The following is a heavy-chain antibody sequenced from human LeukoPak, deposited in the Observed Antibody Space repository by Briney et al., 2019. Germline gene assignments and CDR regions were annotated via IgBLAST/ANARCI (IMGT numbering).Heavy chain of an antibody. Sequence: GGSLRLSCIASGFTFNSYAMHWVRQAPGKGLEWVAVISYDGGNENYADSLKGRFTISRDNSKNTLYLQMNSLRAEDTAVYYCARGDYYGSGSRYYYGMDVWGKGTTVTVSS. V-gene: IGHV3-30-3*01. CDR3: ARGDYYGSGSRYYYGMDV. CDR1: GFTFNSYA. J-gene: IGHJ6*04. CDR2: ISYDGGNE. D-gene: IGHD3-10*01.